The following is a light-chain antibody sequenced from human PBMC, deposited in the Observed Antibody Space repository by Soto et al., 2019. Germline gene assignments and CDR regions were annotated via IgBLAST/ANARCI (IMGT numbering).Light chain of an antibody. CDR1: SSDLGTYDY. V-gene: IGLV2-14*01. CDR2: DVN. J-gene: IGLJ2*01. CDR3: SSYTTSSSVI. Sequence: QSALTQPASVSGAPGQSIAISCSGTSSDLGTYDYVSWYQQHPGKAPKLMLFDVNHRPSGVSDRFFGSKSGNTASLTISGLQAEDGSDYYCSSYTTSSSVIFGGGTKLTVL.